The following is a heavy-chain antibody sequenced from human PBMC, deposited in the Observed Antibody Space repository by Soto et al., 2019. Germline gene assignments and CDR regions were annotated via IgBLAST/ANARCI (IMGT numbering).Heavy chain of an antibody. CDR3: ARRFSIAVAGTPYYYYYYYMDV. CDR1: GGPISSYD. CDR2: IYYSGST. V-gene: IGHV4-59*01. D-gene: IGHD6-19*01. J-gene: IGHJ6*03. Sequence: SEILSVTYTVSGGPISSYDWSWIRQPPGKGLEWIGYIYYSGSTNYNPSLKSRVTISVDTSKNQFSLKLSSVTAADTAVYYCARRFSIAVAGTPYYYYYYYMDVWGKGTTVTVSS.